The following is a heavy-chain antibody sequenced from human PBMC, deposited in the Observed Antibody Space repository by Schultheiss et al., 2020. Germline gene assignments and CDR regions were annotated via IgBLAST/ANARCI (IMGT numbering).Heavy chain of an antibody. CDR1: GFTFSNYW. J-gene: IGHJ5*02. CDR2: ISWNSGSI. Sequence: GGSLRLSCAASGFTFSNYWMHWVRQAPGKGLEWVSGISWNSGSIGYADSVKGRFTISRDNAKNSLYLQMNSLRAEDTALYYCATSIAVAGTGWFDPWGQGTLVTVSS. D-gene: IGHD6-19*01. V-gene: IGHV3-9*01. CDR3: ATSIAVAGTGWFDP.